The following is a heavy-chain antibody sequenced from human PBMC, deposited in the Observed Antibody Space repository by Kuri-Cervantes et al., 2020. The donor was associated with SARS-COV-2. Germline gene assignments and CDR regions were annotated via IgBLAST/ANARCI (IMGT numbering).Heavy chain of an antibody. CDR2: VSYSGSA. V-gene: IGHV4-59*04. J-gene: IGHJ4*02. Sequence: ESLKISCAASGFTFSSYSMNWIRQPPGKGLEWIGSVSYSGSAYYNPSLKSRVTIFVDTSKNQLSLWLTSVTAADTAVYYCARYFWSGAYYFDYWGQETLVTVSS. CDR3: ARYFWSGAYYFDY. CDR1: GFTFSSYS. D-gene: IGHD3-3*01.